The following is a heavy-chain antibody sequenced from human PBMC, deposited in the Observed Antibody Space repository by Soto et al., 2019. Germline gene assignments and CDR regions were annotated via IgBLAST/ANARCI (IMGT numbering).Heavy chain of an antibody. D-gene: IGHD2-21*02. Sequence: QVQLVESGGGVVQPGRSLRLSCAASGFTFTSSGMHWVREAPGKGLEGVAVISYDGSNKYYADSVKSRFTISRDNSKNTLYLQMNSLRAEDTAGYYCAKDKSRRDSRYYYYYGMDVWGQGTTVTVSS. CDR2: ISYDGSNK. CDR1: GFTFTSSG. CDR3: AKDKSRRDSRYYYYYGMDV. J-gene: IGHJ6*02. V-gene: IGHV3-30*18.